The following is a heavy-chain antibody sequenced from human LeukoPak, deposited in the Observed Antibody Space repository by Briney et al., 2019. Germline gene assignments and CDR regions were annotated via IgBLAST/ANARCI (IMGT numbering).Heavy chain of an antibody. V-gene: IGHV1-24*01. CDR1: GYTLTELS. CDR2: FDPEDGET. D-gene: IGHD6-13*01. J-gene: IGHJ4*02. CDR3: ATDPLAAAALFAFDY. Sequence: ASVKVSCKVSGYTLTELSMHWVRQAPGKGLEWMGGFDPEDGETIYAQKFQGRVTMTEDTSTDTAYMELSSLRSGDTAVYYCATDPLAAAALFAFDYWGQGTLVTVSS.